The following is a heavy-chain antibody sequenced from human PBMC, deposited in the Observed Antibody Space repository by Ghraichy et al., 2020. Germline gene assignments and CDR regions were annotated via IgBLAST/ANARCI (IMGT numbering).Heavy chain of an antibody. CDR2: IYYSGST. CDR3: ASSRGYCSGGSCYPALDGMDV. Sequence: SETLSLTCTVSGGSISSYYWSWIRQPPGKGLEWIGYIYYSGSTNYNPSLRSRVTISVDTSKNQFSLKLSSVTAADTAVYYCASSRGYCSGGSCYPALDGMDVWGQGTTVTVSS. J-gene: IGHJ6*02. D-gene: IGHD2-15*01. V-gene: IGHV4-59*01. CDR1: GGSISSYY.